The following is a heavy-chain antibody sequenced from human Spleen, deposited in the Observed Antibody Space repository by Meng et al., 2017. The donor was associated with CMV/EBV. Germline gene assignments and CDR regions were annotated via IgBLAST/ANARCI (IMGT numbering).Heavy chain of an antibody. J-gene: IGHJ6*02. CDR2: ISYDGSNK. CDR1: GFTFSSYA. D-gene: IGHD3-3*01. V-gene: IGHV3-30*04. CDR3: AREGDYDFWSGYGGNYYYGMDV. Sequence: GESLKTSCAASGFTFSSYAMHRVRQDPGQGLEWVAVISYDGSNKYYAGSVKGRFTISRDNSKNTLYLQMNSLRAEDTAVYYCAREGDYDFWSGYGGNYYYGMDVWGQGTTVTVSS.